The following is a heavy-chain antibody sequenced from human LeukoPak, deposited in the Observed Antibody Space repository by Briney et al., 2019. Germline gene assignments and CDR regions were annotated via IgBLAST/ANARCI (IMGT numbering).Heavy chain of an antibody. J-gene: IGHJ5*02. CDR2: IYYSGST. D-gene: IGHD3-3*01. Sequence: SETLSLTCTVSGGSISSYHWSWIRQPPGKGLEWIGYIYYSGSTNYNPSLKSRVTISVDTSKNQFSLKLSSVTAADTAVYYCARVQAGYYDFWSGNNFDPWGQGTLVTVSS. V-gene: IGHV4-59*01. CDR1: GGSISSYH. CDR3: ARVQAGYYDFWSGNNFDP.